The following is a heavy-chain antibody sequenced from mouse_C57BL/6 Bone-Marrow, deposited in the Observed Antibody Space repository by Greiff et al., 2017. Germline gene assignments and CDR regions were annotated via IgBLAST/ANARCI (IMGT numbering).Heavy chain of an antibody. Sequence: QVHVKQSGAELARPGASVKMSCKASGYTFTSYTMHWVKQRPGQGLEWIGYINPSSGYTKYNQKFKDKATLTADKSSSTAYMQLSSLTSEDSAVYYCARRVLRAWFAYWGQGTLVTVSA. CDR1: GYTFTSYT. CDR3: ARRVLRAWFAY. J-gene: IGHJ3*01. CDR2: INPSSGYT. V-gene: IGHV1-4*01. D-gene: IGHD1-1*01.